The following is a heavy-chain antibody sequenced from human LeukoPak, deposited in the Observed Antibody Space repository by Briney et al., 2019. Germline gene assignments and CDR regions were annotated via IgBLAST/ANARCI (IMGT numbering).Heavy chain of an antibody. V-gene: IGHV4-34*01. D-gene: IGHD3-16*01. CDR3: ARVGYYYYYYMDV. J-gene: IGHJ6*03. Sequence: SETLSLTCAVYGGSFSGYYWSWIRQPPGKGLEWIGEINHSGSTNYNPSLKSRVTISVDTSKNQFSLKLSSVTAADTAVYYRARVGYYYYYYMDVWGKGTTVTVSS. CDR2: INHSGST. CDR1: GGSFSGYY.